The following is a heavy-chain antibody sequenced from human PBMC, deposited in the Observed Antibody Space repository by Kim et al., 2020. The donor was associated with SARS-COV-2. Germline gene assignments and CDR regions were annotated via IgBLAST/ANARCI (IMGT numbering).Heavy chain of an antibody. CDR2: INPSGGST. CDR3: ARDPRTRVLYYYDSSGYSTYYYYYGMDV. J-gene: IGHJ6*02. D-gene: IGHD3-22*01. Sequence: ASVKVSCKASGYTFTSYYMHWVRQAPGQGLEWMGIINPSGGSTSYAQKFQGRVTMTRDTSTSTVYMELSSLRSEDMAVYYCARDPRTRVLYYYDSSGYSTYYYYYGMDVWGQGTKVTVSS. V-gene: IGHV1-46*01. CDR1: GYTFTSYY.